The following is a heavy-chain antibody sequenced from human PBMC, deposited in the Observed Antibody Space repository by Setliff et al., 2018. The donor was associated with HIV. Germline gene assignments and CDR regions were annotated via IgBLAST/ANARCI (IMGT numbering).Heavy chain of an antibody. V-gene: IGHV1-46*01. CDR1: GYTFTSYY. Sequence: ASVKVSCKASGYTFTSYYMQWVRQAPGQGLECMGIINPGDRSTSYAQNFQGRVTVTRDTSTNTVYMELKRLTSEDTAVYYCARVHDYGDYGSRWFDPWGQGTLVTVSS. CDR3: ARVHDYGDYGSRWFDP. D-gene: IGHD4-17*01. J-gene: IGHJ5*02. CDR2: INPGDRST.